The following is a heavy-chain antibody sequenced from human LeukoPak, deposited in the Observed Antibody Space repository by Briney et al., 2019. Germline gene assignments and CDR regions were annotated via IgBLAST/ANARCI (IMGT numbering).Heavy chain of an antibody. V-gene: IGHV4-39*01. CDR3: ARHYGRPGAPFDY. J-gene: IGHJ4*02. Sequence: PSGTLSLTCTVSGGSISSSSYYWGWIRQPPGKGLEWIGSIYYSGSTYYNPSLKSRVTISVDTSKNQFSLKLSSVTAADTAVYYCARHYGRPGAPFDYWGQGTLVTVSS. D-gene: IGHD3-16*01. CDR1: GGSISSSSYY. CDR2: IYYSGST.